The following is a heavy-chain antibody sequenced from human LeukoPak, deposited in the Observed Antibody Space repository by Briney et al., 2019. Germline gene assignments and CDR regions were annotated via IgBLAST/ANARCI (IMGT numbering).Heavy chain of an antibody. CDR3: ARTSSGKLNYNWFDP. Sequence: SETLSLTCTVSGGSISSYYWSWIRQPAGKGLEWIGRIYTSGSTNYNPSLKSRVTMSVDTSKNQFSLKLSSVTAADTAVYYCARTSSGKLNYNWFDPWGQGTLVTVSS. CDR2: IYTSGST. D-gene: IGHD3-22*01. J-gene: IGHJ5*02. CDR1: GGSISSYY. V-gene: IGHV4-4*07.